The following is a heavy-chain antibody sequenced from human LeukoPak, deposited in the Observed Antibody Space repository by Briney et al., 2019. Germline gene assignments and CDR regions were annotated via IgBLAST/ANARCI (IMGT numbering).Heavy chain of an antibody. CDR1: GGSISSTTYY. CDR3: AGETFSDDILKGLDAFDI. V-gene: IGHV4-39*07. CDR2: INHSGST. J-gene: IGHJ3*02. Sequence: PSETLSLTCTVSGGSISSTTYYWAWIRQPPGKGLEWIGEINHSGSTNYNPSLKSRFSISVDPTKNQFSLKLSSVTAADTAVYFCAGETFSDDILKGLDAFDIWGQGTMVIVSS. D-gene: IGHD3-9*01.